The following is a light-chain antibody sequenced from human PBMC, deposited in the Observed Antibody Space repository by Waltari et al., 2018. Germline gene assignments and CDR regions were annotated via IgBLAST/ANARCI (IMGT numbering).Light chain of an antibody. Sequence: QTVVTQEPSLSVSPGGTVTLTCALSSGSLYTTSYATWYQQTPGQAPRTLVYKANARSPGVPARASGSILGNTSALPITGAQAADESDYYCALYMGGGIWVFGGGTRLTVL. CDR3: ALYMGGGIWV. J-gene: IGLJ3*02. V-gene: IGLV8-61*01. CDR1: SGSLYTTSY. CDR2: KAN.